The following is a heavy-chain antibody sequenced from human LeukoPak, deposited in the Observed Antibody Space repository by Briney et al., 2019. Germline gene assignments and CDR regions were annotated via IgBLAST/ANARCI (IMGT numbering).Heavy chain of an antibody. CDR3: AKGITGNTYGQGGIFDI. V-gene: IGHV3-23*01. CDR1: GFTFNSYA. CDR2: ISGSDGST. Sequence: PGGSLRLSCAASGFTFNSYAMSWVRQAPGKGLEWVSAISGSDGSTYYADSVKGRFTISRDNSKNTLYLQMNSLRAEDTAVYYCAKGITGNTYGQGGIFDIWGQGTMVTVSA. J-gene: IGHJ3*02. D-gene: IGHD1-7*01.